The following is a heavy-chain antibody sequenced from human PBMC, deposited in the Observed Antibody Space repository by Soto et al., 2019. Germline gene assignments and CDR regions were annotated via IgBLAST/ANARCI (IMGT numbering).Heavy chain of an antibody. CDR3: ARDTVVVPAALYYFDE. D-gene: IGHD2-2*01. V-gene: IGHV1-46*03. CDR2: INPSGGST. CDR1: GYTFTSYY. Sequence: GASVKVSCKASGYTFTSYYMHWVRQAPGQGLEWMGIINPSGGSTSYAQKFQGRVTMTRDTSTSTVYMELSSLRSEDTAVYYCARDTVVVPAALYYFDEWGQGTLVTVSS. J-gene: IGHJ4*02.